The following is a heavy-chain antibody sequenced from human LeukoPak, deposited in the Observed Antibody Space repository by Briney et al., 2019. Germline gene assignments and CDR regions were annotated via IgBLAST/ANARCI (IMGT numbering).Heavy chain of an antibody. D-gene: IGHD4-17*01. CDR2: IDTSGST. CDR1: GDSISSGRYY. J-gene: IGHJ4*02. V-gene: IGHV4-61*02. CDR3: AREGIYGDYRH. Sequence: SQTLSLTCTVSGDSISSGRYYWSWIRQPAGKGLEWIGRIDTSGSTNYNPSLKSRVTMSADTSKKQFSLKLRSVTAADTAVYYCAREGIYGDYRHWGQGTLVTVSS.